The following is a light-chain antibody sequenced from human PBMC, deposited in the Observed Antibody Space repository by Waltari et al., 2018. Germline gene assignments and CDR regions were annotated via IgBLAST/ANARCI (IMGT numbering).Light chain of an antibody. CDR1: SIDVGDYNF. Sequence: QSALTQPASVSGSPGQLITISCTGTSIDVGDYNFVSWYQHHPGKAPKLIIYDVSDRPSGFSNRFPGSKSGNTASLTISGLQAEDEAMYYCSSFTGSSFVLFGGGTMLTVL. CDR3: SSFTGSSFVL. CDR2: DVS. J-gene: IGLJ2*01. V-gene: IGLV2-14*03.